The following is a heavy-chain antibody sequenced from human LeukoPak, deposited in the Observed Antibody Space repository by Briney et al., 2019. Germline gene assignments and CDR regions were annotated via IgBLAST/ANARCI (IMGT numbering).Heavy chain of an antibody. J-gene: IGHJ4*02. V-gene: IGHV3-9*03. CDR3: SKAGDTNYYRYGDY. D-gene: IGHD5-18*01. CDR2: ISWNSGSI. CDR1: GFTFDDYA. Sequence: PGGSLRLSCAASGFTFDDYAMHWVRQAPGKGLEWVSGISWNSGSIGYADSVKGRFTISRDNAKNSLYLQMNSLRAEDMALYYCSKAGDTNYYRYGDYWGQGTLVTVSS.